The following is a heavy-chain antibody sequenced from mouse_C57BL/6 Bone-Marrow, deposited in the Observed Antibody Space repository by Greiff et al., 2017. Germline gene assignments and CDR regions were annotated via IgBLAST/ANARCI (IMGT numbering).Heavy chain of an antibody. Sequence: QVQLKESGAELVKPGASVKMSCKDSGYTFTSYWITWVKQRPGQGLEWIGDIYPGSGSTNYNEKFKSKATLTVDTSSSTAYMQLSSLTSEDSAVYYCARPYYSNYWYFDVWGTGTTVTVSS. CDR1: GYTFTSYW. CDR2: IYPGSGST. V-gene: IGHV1-55*01. J-gene: IGHJ1*03. CDR3: ARPYYSNYWYFDV. D-gene: IGHD2-5*01.